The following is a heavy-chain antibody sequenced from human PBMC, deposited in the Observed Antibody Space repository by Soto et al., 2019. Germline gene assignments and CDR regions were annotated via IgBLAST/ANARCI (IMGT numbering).Heavy chain of an antibody. J-gene: IGHJ4*02. D-gene: IGHD6-6*01. V-gene: IGHV3-23*01. CDR1: GFTFTSYS. CDR3: SKGSASSGWLTHDY. Sequence: EVQFLESGGDLVQPGGSLRLSCSAPGFTFTSYSMSWVRQPPGKGLEWVSDVSSTGGTTNYADSVKGRFTVSRDNSKNTVYLQMNSLRAEDTAVYYCSKGSASSGWLTHDYWGQGTLVTVSS. CDR2: VSSTGGTT.